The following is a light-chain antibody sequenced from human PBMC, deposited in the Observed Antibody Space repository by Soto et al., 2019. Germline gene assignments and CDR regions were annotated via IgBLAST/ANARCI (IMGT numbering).Light chain of an antibody. Sequence: ETVLTQSPGTLSLSPGERATLSCRASQSIRSKYLAWYRQTPGQAPRLLIYGASNRATGIPDRFSGSGSGTDFTLIISRLEPEDFALYYCQQYGSSPWTFGQGTKVEIK. CDR2: GAS. CDR1: QSIRSKY. J-gene: IGKJ1*01. CDR3: QQYGSSPWT. V-gene: IGKV3-20*01.